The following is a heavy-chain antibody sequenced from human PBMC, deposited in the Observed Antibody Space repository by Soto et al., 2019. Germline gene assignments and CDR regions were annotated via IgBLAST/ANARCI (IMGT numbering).Heavy chain of an antibody. V-gene: IGHV3-7*01. J-gene: IGHJ4*02. D-gene: IGHD1-1*01. CDR2: TRQDGGQS. CDR1: GFTLSSYW. Sequence: GGSLRLSCEASGFTLSSYWMSWIRQAPGKGLEWVANTRQDGGQSYLVDSVQGRFTISRDNAKNSVYLQMNSLRAEDTAVYYCVRDGSTAWHFDSWGQGILVTVSS. CDR3: VRDGSTAWHFDS.